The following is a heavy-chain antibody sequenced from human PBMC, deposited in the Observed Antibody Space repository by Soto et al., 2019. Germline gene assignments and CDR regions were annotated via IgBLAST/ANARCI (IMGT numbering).Heavy chain of an antibody. CDR1: GFTFDDYA. CDR2: ISWNSDNI. V-gene: IGHV3-9*01. D-gene: IGHD2-2*01. Sequence: EVQLVESGGGLVQPGRSLRLSCAASGFTFDDYAMHWVRQAPGKGLEWVSGISWNSDNIGYADSVRGRFTISRDNAKNSVYLQVNSLRAEDTALYYCAKDREPGYCSSTSCYVGAFDIWGQGTMVTGSS. J-gene: IGHJ3*02. CDR3: AKDREPGYCSSTSCYVGAFDI.